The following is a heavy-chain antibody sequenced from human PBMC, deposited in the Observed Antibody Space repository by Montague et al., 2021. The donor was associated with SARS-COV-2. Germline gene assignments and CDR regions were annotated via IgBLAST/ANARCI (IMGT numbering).Heavy chain of an antibody. Sequence: SLRLSCAASGFTFISYGKHWVRQAPGKGLEWVAIISYDGSNKYYADSVKGRFTVSRDNSKNTLYLQMNSLRAEDTAVYYCAKAIYCYGGSCYFYGMDVWGQGTTVTVSS. CDR1: GFTFISYG. CDR2: ISYDGSNK. CDR3: AKAIYCYGGSCYFYGMDV. J-gene: IGHJ6*02. V-gene: IGHV3-30*18. D-gene: IGHD2-15*01.